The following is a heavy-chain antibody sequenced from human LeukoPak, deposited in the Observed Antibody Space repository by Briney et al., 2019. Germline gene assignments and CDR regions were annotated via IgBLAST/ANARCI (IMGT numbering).Heavy chain of an antibody. D-gene: IGHD6-19*01. V-gene: IGHV4-59*11. Sequence: SETLSLTCTVSGGSISSHYWSWIRQPPGKGLEWVGYIYYSGSTNYNPSLKSRVTISVDTSKNQFSLKLSSVTAADTAVYYCARAREWLTNAFDSWGQGTMVTVSS. CDR3: ARAREWLTNAFDS. J-gene: IGHJ3*02. CDR2: IYYSGST. CDR1: GGSISSHY.